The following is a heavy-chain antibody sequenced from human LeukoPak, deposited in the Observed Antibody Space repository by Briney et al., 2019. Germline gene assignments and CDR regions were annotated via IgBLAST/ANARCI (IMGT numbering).Heavy chain of an antibody. V-gene: IGHV3-23*01. CDR3: AKPSNCSSTSCLGDY. CDR1: GFTFSSYA. J-gene: IGHJ4*02. CDR2: ISGSGGST. D-gene: IGHD2-2*01. Sequence: PGGSLRLSCAASGFTFSSYAMSWVRQAPGKGLEWVSAISGSGGSTYYADSVKGRFTISRDNSKNTLYLQMNSLRAEDTAVYYCAKPSNCSSTSCLGDYWGQGTLVTVSS.